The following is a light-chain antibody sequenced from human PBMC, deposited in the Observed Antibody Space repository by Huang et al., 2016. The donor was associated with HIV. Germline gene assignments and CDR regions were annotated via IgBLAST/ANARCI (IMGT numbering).Light chain of an antibody. J-gene: IGKJ3*01. V-gene: IGKV1-39*01. CDR1: QSIGNS. Sequence: DIRMTQSPSSQSASVGDRVTISCRASQSIGNSLNWFQQKPGKAPKLLIFGTSNLQSGVPSIFSGSGSGTDFTLTITSLQPEDFATYSCQQSYTSPRVSFGPGTKVN. CDR3: QQSYTSPRVS. CDR2: GTS.